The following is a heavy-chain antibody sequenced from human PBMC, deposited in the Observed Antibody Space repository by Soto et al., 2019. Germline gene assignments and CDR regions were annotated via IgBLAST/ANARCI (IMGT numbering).Heavy chain of an antibody. J-gene: IGHJ4*02. CDR2: ISYDGSNK. D-gene: IGHD6-19*01. Sequence: QVQLVESGGGVVQPGRSLRLSCAASGFTFSSYGMHWVRQAPGKGLEGGAVISYDGSNKYYADSLKGRFTISRDNSMNTLYLQMNSVRAEDTAVYYCEKDAGSGWYFDYWGQGTLFTVSS. CDR3: EKDAGSGWYFDY. CDR1: GFTFSSYG. V-gene: IGHV3-30*18.